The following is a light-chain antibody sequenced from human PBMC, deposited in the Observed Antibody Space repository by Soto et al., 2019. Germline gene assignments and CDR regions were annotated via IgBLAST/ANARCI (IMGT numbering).Light chain of an antibody. V-gene: IGKV1-27*01. Sequence: DIQMTQSPSTLSASVGDRVTITCRASQSITGWLAWFQQKPGKVPELLIYGASTLQSGVPSRFSGSGSGTDFTLTISSLQPEDVATYYCQKYDSVPFTFGPGTKVDLK. CDR1: QSITGW. J-gene: IGKJ3*01. CDR3: QKYDSVPFT. CDR2: GAS.